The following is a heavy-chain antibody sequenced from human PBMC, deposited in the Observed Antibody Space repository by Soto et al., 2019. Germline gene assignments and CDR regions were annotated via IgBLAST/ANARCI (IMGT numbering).Heavy chain of an antibody. V-gene: IGHV3-23*01. CDR3: ARDTGDTWFDP. D-gene: IGHD7-27*01. CDR2: ITGSGGST. J-gene: IGHJ5*02. Sequence: PGGSLRLSCTASGIIFSAFAMSWVRQAPGKGLEWVSGITGSGGSTNYADSVKGRFTISRDNSKNTLYLQVNSLRAEDTAVYYCARDTGDTWFDPWGQGTLVTVSS. CDR1: GIIFSAFA.